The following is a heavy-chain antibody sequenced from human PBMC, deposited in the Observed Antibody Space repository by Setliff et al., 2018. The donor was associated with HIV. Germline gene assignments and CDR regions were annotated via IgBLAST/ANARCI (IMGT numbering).Heavy chain of an antibody. CDR2: ISAYNGNT. CDR1: GYTFTSYG. V-gene: IGHV1-18*01. D-gene: IGHD3-3*01. CDR3: AREYYDFWSGYSDAFHI. J-gene: IGHJ3*02. Sequence: ASVKVSCKASGYTFTSYGISWVRQIPGQGLEWMGWISAYNGNTNFAQKLQGRVTMTTDTATSIAYMELRSLRSDDTAVYYCAREYYDFWSGYSDAFHIWGQGTMVTVSS.